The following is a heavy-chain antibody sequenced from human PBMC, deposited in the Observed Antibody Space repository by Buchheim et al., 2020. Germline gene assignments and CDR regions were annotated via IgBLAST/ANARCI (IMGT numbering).Heavy chain of an antibody. Sequence: QVQLQESGPGLVKPSQTLSLTCTVSGGSISSGGYYWSWIRQHPGKGLEWIGYIYYSGSTYYNPSLKSRVTISVDTSKNQFSLKLSSVTAADTAVYYYARDNRRVTFRIAVAGNPLGMDVWGQGTT. V-gene: IGHV4-31*03. J-gene: IGHJ6*02. D-gene: IGHD6-19*01. CDR3: ARDNRRVTFRIAVAGNPLGMDV. CDR2: IYYSGST. CDR1: GGSISSGGYY.